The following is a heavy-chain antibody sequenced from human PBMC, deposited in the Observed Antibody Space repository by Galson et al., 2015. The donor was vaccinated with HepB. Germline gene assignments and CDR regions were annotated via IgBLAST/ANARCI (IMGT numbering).Heavy chain of an antibody. CDR3: ARYSRAAAGTYDAFDI. D-gene: IGHD6-13*01. CDR1: GFTLSTSGMW. V-gene: IGHV2-70*01. CDR2: IDWDDDK. J-gene: IGHJ3*02. Sequence: HALVKPRQTLALTCTFSGFTLSTSGMWVRSIRQPQGKALEWLALIDWDDDKYYSTSLKTRLTISKDTSKNQVVLTMTNIDPVDTATYYCARYSRAAAGTYDAFDIWGQGTMVTVSS.